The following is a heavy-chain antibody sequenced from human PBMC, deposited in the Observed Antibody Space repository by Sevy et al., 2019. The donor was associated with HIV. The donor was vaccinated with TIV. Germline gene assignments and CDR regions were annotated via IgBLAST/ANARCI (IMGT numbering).Heavy chain of an antibody. Sequence: ASVKVSCKASGYTFTSYAMHWVRQAPGQRLEWMGWINAGNGNTKYSQKFQGRVTITRDTSASTAYMELSSLRSEDTAGYYCARATSYYDSSGYYWDAFDIWGQGTMVTVSS. CDR1: GYTFTSYA. V-gene: IGHV1-3*01. CDR2: INAGNGNT. J-gene: IGHJ3*02. D-gene: IGHD3-22*01. CDR3: ARATSYYDSSGYYWDAFDI.